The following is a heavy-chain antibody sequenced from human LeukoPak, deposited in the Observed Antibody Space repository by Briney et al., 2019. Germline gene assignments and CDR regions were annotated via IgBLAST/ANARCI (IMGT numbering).Heavy chain of an antibody. D-gene: IGHD6-19*01. J-gene: IGHJ6*02. Sequence: PGASLRLSCAASGFTFSNYAMSWVRQAPGRGLEWVGRIKSKTDGGTTDYAAPVKGRFTISRDDSKNTLYLQMNSLKTEDTAVYYCTTAYSSGWYYYYYYGMDVWGQGTTVTVSS. CDR1: GFTFSNYA. CDR2: IKSKTDGGTT. CDR3: TTAYSSGWYYYYYYGMDV. V-gene: IGHV3-15*01.